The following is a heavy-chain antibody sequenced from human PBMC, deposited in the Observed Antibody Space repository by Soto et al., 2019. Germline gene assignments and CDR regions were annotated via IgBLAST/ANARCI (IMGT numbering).Heavy chain of an antibody. CDR2: INHSGST. CDR3: ARGSSPVGRSSSWYMKRISGYYMDV. D-gene: IGHD6-6*01. Sequence: QVQLQQWGAGLLKPSETLSLTCAVYGGSFSGYYWSWIRQPPGKGLEWIGEINHSGSTNYNPSLKSRVTISVDTSKNQFSLKLSSVTAADTAVYYCARGSSPVGRSSSWYMKRISGYYMDVWGKGTTVTVSS. V-gene: IGHV4-34*01. J-gene: IGHJ6*03. CDR1: GGSFSGYY.